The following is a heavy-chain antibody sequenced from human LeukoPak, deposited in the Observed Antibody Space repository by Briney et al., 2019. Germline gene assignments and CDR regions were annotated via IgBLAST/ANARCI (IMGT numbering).Heavy chain of an antibody. V-gene: IGHV3-23*01. J-gene: IGHJ4*02. D-gene: IGHD1-20*01. Sequence: TGGSLRLSCAASGFTFSSYAMSWVGQAPGKGLEWVSAISGSGGSTYYADSVKGRFTISRDTSNKTAYLEMNSLRVDDTAVYYCATDVISRQMITLGLGFWGQGTLVTVSS. CDR1: GFTFSSYA. CDR3: ATDVISRQMITLGLGF. CDR2: ISGSGGST.